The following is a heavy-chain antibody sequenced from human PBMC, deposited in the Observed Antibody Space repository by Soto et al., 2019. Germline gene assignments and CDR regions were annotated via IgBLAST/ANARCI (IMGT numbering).Heavy chain of an antibody. CDR3: TTFYVDIVAYYYGMDV. J-gene: IGHJ6*02. CDR2: IKSKTDGGTT. CDR1: GFTFSNAW. Sequence: NPGGSLRLSCAASGFTFSNAWMSWVRQAPGKGLEWVGRIKSKTDGGTTDYAAPVKGRFTISRDDSKNTLYLQMNSLKTEDTAVYYCTTFYVDIVAYYYGMDVWGQGTTVTVSS. V-gene: IGHV3-15*01. D-gene: IGHD5-12*01.